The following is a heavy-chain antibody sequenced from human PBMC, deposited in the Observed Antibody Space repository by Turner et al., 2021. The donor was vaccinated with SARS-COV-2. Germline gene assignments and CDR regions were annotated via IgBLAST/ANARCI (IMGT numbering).Heavy chain of an antibody. CDR2: CYNIGSI. CDR3: ARHQGSASGYDHGMNV. J-gene: IGHJ6*02. Sequence: QEPLQESGPGLVRLSETLSLTCTVSGGSISSKSCSWIRQSPGRGLEWIGDCYNIGSIDYNPTLRSRVTITVDTSKNQLSLNLISVTAADTAVYYCARHQGSASGYDHGMNVWGQGTAVIVSS. CDR1: GGSISSKS. D-gene: IGHD1-26*01. V-gene: IGHV4-59*08.